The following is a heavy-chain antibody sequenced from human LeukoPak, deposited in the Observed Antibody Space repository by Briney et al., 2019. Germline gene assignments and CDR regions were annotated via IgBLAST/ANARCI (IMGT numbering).Heavy chain of an antibody. CDR2: IWNDGSIK. CDR1: GFTFSTYG. D-gene: IGHD1-26*01. V-gene: IGHV3-33*06. CDR3: VKAKVGATFDS. J-gene: IGHJ4*02. Sequence: GRSLRLSCAASGFTFSTYGMHWVRQAPAKGLEWVAVIWNDGSIKYYGDSVKGRFTISRDNSKNTVYLQMSSLRPEDTAVYYCVKAKVGATFDSWGQGTLVTVSS.